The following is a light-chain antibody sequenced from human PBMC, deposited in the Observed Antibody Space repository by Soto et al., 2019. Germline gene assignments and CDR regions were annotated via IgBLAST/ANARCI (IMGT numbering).Light chain of an antibody. CDR3: QQSYSTPAT. CDR1: QSSSSY. CDR2: AAS. Sequence: DIQLTQSPSSLSASVGDRVTITCRASQSSSSYLNWYQQKPGKAPKLLIYAASSLQSGVPSRFSGSGSGTDFTLTISSLQPEDFATYYCQQSYSTPATFGGGTKVEI. V-gene: IGKV1-39*01. J-gene: IGKJ4*01.